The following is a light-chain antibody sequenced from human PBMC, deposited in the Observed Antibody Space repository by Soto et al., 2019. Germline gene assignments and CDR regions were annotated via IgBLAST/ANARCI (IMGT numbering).Light chain of an antibody. J-gene: IGKJ1*01. CDR2: GAS. Sequence: EIVMTQSPATLSVSPGERATLSCRASQSVSSNLAWYQQKPGQLPRLLIYGASTRATGIPARFSGSGSGTEFTLTISSLQSEDFAVYYCQQYNNWPQTFGQGTKVEIK. V-gene: IGKV3-15*01. CDR1: QSVSSN. CDR3: QQYNNWPQT.